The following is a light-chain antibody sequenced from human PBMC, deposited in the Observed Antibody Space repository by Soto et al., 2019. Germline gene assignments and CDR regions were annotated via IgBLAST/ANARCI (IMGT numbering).Light chain of an antibody. Sequence: QSALTQPTSVSGSPGQSITISCTGTSSDVGGYNYVSWYQHHPGKAPKLMICNVSDRPSGVSNRFSGSKSGNTASLTISGLQAEDEADYYCSSYTPSRTPWVFGTGTKVTVL. J-gene: IGLJ1*01. CDR1: SSDVGGYNY. V-gene: IGLV2-14*03. CDR3: SSYTPSRTPWV. CDR2: NVS.